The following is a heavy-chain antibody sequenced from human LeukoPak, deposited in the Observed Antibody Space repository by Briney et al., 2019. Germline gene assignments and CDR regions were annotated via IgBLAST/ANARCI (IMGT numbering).Heavy chain of an antibody. CDR3: ARVGVGYCSSTSCYTGDY. V-gene: IGHV3-66*01. CDR2: IYSGGST. J-gene: IGHJ4*02. D-gene: IGHD2-2*02. CDR1: GFTVSSNY. Sequence: SGGSLRLSCAASGFTVSSNYMNWVRQASGKGLEWVSVIYSGGSTYYADSVKGRFTISRDNSKNTLYLQMNSLRAEDTAVYYCARVGVGYCSSTSCYTGDYWGQGTLVTVSS.